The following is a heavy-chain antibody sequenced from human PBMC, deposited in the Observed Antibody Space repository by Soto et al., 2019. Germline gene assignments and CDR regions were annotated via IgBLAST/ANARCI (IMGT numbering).Heavy chain of an antibody. V-gene: IGHV3-9*01. CDR1: GFTFDDYA. CDR2: ISWNSGSI. D-gene: IGHD3-10*01. J-gene: IGHJ6*04. CDR3: AKAGEGFGEFSRVMDV. Sequence: EVQLVESGGGLVQPGRSLRLSCAASGFTFDDYAMHWVRQAPGKGLEWVSGISWNSGSIGYADSVKGRFTISRDNAKNSLYLQMNSLRAEDTALYYCAKAGEGFGEFSRVMDVWGKGTTVTVSS.